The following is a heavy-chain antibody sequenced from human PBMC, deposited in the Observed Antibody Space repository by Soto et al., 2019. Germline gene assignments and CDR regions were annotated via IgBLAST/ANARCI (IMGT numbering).Heavy chain of an antibody. J-gene: IGHJ3*02. Sequence: VQLVESGGGLVKPGRSLRLSCTASGFTFGDYAMSWFRQAPGKGLEWVGFMRSKAYGGTTDYAASVKGRFTISRYDSKSIAYLQMNSLKTEDTAVYYCTRDSYGYAFDIWGQGTMVTVSS. CDR1: GFTFGDYA. CDR3: TRDSYGYAFDI. CDR2: MRSKAYGGTT. D-gene: IGHD5-18*01. V-gene: IGHV3-49*05.